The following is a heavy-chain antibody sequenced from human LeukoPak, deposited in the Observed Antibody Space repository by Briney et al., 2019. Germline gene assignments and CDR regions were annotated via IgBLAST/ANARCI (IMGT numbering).Heavy chain of an antibody. CDR3: ARVLKYGSGSYYPPYYCYGMDV. V-gene: IGHV4-4*07. J-gene: IGHJ6*02. D-gene: IGHD3-10*01. CDR2: IYTSGST. CDR1: GGSISSYY. Sequence: SETLSLTCTVSGGSISSYYWSWIRQPAGKGLEWIGRIYTSGSTNYNPSLKSRVTMSVDTSKNQFSLKLSSVTAADMAVYYCARVLKYGSGSYYPPYYCYGMDVWGQGTTVTVSS.